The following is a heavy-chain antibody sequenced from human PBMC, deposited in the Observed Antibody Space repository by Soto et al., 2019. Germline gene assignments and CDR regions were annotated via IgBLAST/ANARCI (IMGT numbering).Heavy chain of an antibody. V-gene: IGHV3-30*14. CDR1: GFTFSSYV. CDR2: ISTDGTEK. Sequence: GGSLRLSCVASGFTFSSYVIHWVRQAPGKGLEWVALISTDGTEKHYPGSVRGRFTISRDNSKNTLYLQMNSLRTEDTAVYYCVKDGGTLTNVVNYPFDLWGQGTKVNVSS. CDR3: VKDGGTLTNVVNYPFDL. J-gene: IGHJ3*01. D-gene: IGHD2-8*01.